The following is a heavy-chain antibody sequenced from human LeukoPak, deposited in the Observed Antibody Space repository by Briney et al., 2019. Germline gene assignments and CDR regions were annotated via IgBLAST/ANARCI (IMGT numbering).Heavy chain of an antibody. J-gene: IGHJ4*02. V-gene: IGHV3-23*01. CDR3: AKDQKATYGSGSAEEGDY. D-gene: IGHD3-10*01. Sequence: GGSLRLSCAASGFTFSSYAMSWVRQAPGKGLEWVSGISGGSTYYADSVKGRLTIFRDNSNNTLYLQMNSLRAEDTAVYYCAKDQKATYGSGSAEEGDYWGQGTLVTVSS. CDR2: ISGGST. CDR1: GFTFSSYA.